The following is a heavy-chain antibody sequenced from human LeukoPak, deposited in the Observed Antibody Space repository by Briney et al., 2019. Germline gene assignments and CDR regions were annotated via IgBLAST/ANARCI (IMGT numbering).Heavy chain of an antibody. J-gene: IGHJ4*02. CDR1: GFTFSSYG. V-gene: IGHV3-33*01. CDR2: IWYDGSNK. CDR3: ARECGGDCYGLDY. Sequence: GGSLRLSCAASGFTFSSYGMHWVRQAPGKGLEWVAVIWYDGSNKYYADSVKGRFTISRDNSKNTLYLQMNSLRAEDTAVYYCARECGGDCYGLDYWGQGTLVTVSS. D-gene: IGHD2-21*02.